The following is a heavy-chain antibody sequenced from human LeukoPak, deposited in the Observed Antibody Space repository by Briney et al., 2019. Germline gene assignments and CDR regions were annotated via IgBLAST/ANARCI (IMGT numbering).Heavy chain of an antibody. Sequence: GGSLRLSCAASGFTFSSYAISWVRQAPGQGLEWMGGIIPIFGTANYAQNVQGRVTSTADESTSTAYMELSSLRSEDTAVYYCASFRPGYYYYMDVWGKGTTVTVSS. CDR1: GFTFSSYA. V-gene: IGHV1-69*01. D-gene: IGHD6-6*01. CDR3: ASFRPGYYYYMDV. CDR2: IIPIFGTA. J-gene: IGHJ6*03.